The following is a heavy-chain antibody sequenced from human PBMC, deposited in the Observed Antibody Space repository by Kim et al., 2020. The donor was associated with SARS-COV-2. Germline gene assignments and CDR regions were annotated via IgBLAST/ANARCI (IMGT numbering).Heavy chain of an antibody. D-gene: IGHD3-3*01. Sequence: GGSLRLSCAASGFTFSSYGMHWVRQAPGKGLEWVAVIWYDGSNKYYADSVKGRFTISRDNSKNTLYLQMNSLRAEDTAVYYCARELRFLEWLLYPNGMDVWGQGTTVTVSS. CDR2: IWYDGSNK. CDR1: GFTFSSYG. V-gene: IGHV3-33*01. CDR3: ARELRFLEWLLYPNGMDV. J-gene: IGHJ6*02.